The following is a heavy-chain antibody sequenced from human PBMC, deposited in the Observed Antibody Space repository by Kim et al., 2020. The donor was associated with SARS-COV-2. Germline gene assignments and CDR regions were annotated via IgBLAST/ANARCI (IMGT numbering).Heavy chain of an antibody. CDR3: ANALEPNYGDYVDYYYYGMDV. V-gene: IGHV3-23*01. Sequence: GGSLRLSCAASGFTFSSYAMSWVRQAPGKGLEWVSAISGSGGSTYYADSVKGRFTISRDNSKNTLYLQMNSLRAEDTAVYYCANALEPNYGDYVDYYYYGMDVWGQGTTVTVSS. D-gene: IGHD4-17*01. J-gene: IGHJ6*02. CDR1: GFTFSSYA. CDR2: ISGSGGST.